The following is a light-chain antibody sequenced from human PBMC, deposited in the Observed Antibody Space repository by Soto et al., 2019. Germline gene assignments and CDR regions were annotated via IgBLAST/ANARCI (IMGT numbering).Light chain of an antibody. CDR2: DAS. V-gene: IGKV1-39*01. Sequence: DIQMTQSPSTLSASVGYRVTITCRASQSSSSWLAWYQQKPGKAPKRLIYDASSLESGVPSRFSGSGSGTDFTLTISSLQPEDFATYYCQQSYSTPPITFGQGTRLEIK. CDR3: QQSYSTPPIT. J-gene: IGKJ5*01. CDR1: QSSSSW.